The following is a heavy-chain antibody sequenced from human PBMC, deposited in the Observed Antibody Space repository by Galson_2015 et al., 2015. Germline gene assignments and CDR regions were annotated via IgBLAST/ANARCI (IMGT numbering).Heavy chain of an antibody. CDR1: GFSLGTGGVG. V-gene: IGHV2-5*02. CDR3: ARRHGECTSGICVGWGYFDY. Sequence: PGLVIPKQPLTLPCTFSGFSLGTGGVGGGWIRQPPGKAQEWLALISWDAGQSYSPSLKSRLTITKDTSKNQVVLTMTNMNPVDTAIYFCARRHGECTSGICVGWGYFDYWGQGTLVTVSS. D-gene: IGHD2-15*01. CDR2: ISWDAGQ. J-gene: IGHJ4*02.